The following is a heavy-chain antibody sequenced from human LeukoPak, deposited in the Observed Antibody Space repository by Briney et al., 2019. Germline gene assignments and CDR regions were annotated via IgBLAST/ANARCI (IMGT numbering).Heavy chain of an antibody. CDR2: ISSSSSYI. CDR1: GFTFISYS. V-gene: IGHV3-21*01. CDR3: ARDRYGDYAVDY. D-gene: IGHD4-17*01. J-gene: IGHJ4*02. Sequence: PGGSLRLSCAASGFTFISYSMNWVRQAPGKGLEWVSSISSSSSYIYYADSVKGRFTISRDNAKSSLYLQMNSLRAEDTAVYYCARDRYGDYAVDYWGQGTLVTVSS.